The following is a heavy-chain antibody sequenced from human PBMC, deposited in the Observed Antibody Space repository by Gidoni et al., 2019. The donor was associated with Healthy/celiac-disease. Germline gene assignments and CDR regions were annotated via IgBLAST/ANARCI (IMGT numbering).Heavy chain of an antibody. CDR3: ARDFTARPIVVVPAAINWFDP. Sequence: EVQLVESGGGLVKPGGSLRLSCAASGFTFSSYSMNWVRQAPGKGLGWVSSISSSSSYIYYTDSVKGRFTISRDNAKNSLYLQVNSLRAEDTAVYYCARDFTARPIVVVPAAINWFDPWGQGTLVTVSS. V-gene: IGHV3-21*01. D-gene: IGHD2-2*01. J-gene: IGHJ5*02. CDR1: GFTFSSYS. CDR2: ISSSSSYI.